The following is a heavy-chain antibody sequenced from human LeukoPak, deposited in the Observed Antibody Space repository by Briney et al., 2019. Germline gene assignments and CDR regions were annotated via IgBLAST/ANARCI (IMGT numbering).Heavy chain of an antibody. CDR1: GFTFSSYA. CDR3: AKHVLRFLEWSRPDHFDY. J-gene: IGHJ4*02. Sequence: GGSLRLSCAASGFTFSSYAMSWVRQAPGKGLEWVSAISGSGGSTYHADSVKGRSTISRDNSKNTLYLQMNSLRAEDTAIYYCAKHVLRFLEWSRPDHFDYWGQGTLVTVSS. V-gene: IGHV3-23*01. CDR2: ISGSGGST. D-gene: IGHD3-3*01.